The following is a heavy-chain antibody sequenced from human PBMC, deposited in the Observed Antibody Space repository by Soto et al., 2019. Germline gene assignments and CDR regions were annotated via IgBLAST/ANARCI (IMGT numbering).Heavy chain of an antibody. CDR2: IYYSGST. V-gene: IGHV4-30-4*01. CDR3: ARDSAITIFGVALASYGMDV. Sequence: SETLSLTCTVSGGSISSGDYYWSWIRQPPGKGLEWIGYIYYSGSTYYNPSLKSRVTISVDTSKNQFSLKLSSVTAADTAVYYCARDSAITIFGVALASYGMDVWGQGTTVTVSS. J-gene: IGHJ6*02. CDR1: GGSISSGDYY. D-gene: IGHD3-3*01.